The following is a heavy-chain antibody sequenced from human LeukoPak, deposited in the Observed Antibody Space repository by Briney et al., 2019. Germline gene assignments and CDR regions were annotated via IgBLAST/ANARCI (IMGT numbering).Heavy chain of an antibody. J-gene: IGHJ4*02. V-gene: IGHV3-7*01. Sequence: GGSLRLSCAASGFTFGRHWMTWVRQAPGKGLEWVANIKQDGSEKYHVDSVKGRFTISRDNAKNSLYLQMNSLRAEDTAMYYCARDSPERGYSYGPLDNYFDYWGQGTLVTVSS. CDR2: IKQDGSEK. CDR1: GFTFGRHW. D-gene: IGHD5-18*01. CDR3: ARDSPERGYSYGPLDNYFDY.